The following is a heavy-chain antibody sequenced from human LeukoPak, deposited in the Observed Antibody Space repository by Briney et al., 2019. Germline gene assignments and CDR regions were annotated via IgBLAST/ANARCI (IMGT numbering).Heavy chain of an antibody. Sequence: KPSETLSLTCTVSGGSISSYYFSWIRQPPGKGLEWIGYIYRSGSTNYNPSLKSRVTISVDTSKNQFSLKLSSVTAADTAVYYCARGKRYSSSSYFDYWGQGTLVTVSS. CDR2: IYRSGST. J-gene: IGHJ4*02. V-gene: IGHV4-59*12. CDR3: ARGKRYSSSSYFDY. D-gene: IGHD6-6*01. CDR1: GGSISSYY.